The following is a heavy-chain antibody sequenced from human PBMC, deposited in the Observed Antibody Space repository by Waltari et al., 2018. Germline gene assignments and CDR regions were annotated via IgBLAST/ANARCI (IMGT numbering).Heavy chain of an antibody. D-gene: IGHD1-26*01. CDR1: GGYIKSHF. CDR2: VYYSGNT. V-gene: IGHV4-59*11. Sequence: QVQLQESGPGRLKPSETLSLTCTVSGGYIKSHFWSWIRQPPGSGLEWIGHVYYSGNTKSYPSLRDRVSISVDPPKRQFSLSLRSVTAADTAVYYCARGSEIGAAPDSWGQGTLVTVSS. CDR3: ARGSEIGAAPDS. J-gene: IGHJ4*02.